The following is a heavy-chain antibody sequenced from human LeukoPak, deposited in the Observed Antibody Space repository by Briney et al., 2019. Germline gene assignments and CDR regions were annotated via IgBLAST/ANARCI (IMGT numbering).Heavy chain of an antibody. D-gene: IGHD5-24*01. Sequence: SVKVSCKASGGTFSSYAISWVRQPPGQGLEWMGGIIPIFGTANYAHRFQGRVTITADKSTRAVYMELSSLRSEDTAVYYCARDRERWLQLDYFDYWGQGTLVTVSS. CDR3: ARDRERWLQLDYFDY. CDR1: GGTFSSYA. V-gene: IGHV1-69*06. CDR2: IIPIFGTA. J-gene: IGHJ4*02.